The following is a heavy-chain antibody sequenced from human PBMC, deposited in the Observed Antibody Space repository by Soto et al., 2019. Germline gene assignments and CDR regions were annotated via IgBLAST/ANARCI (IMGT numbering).Heavy chain of an antibody. Sequence: QVPLVQSGAEVKKPGASVKVSCKASGYTFTSYGISWVRQAPGQGLEWMGWISAYNGNTNYAQKLQGRVTMTTDTSTSTAYMELRSLRSDDTAVYYCARAQEYYDYVWGSYRAGWFDPWGQGTLVTVSS. J-gene: IGHJ5*02. D-gene: IGHD3-16*02. CDR3: ARAQEYYDYVWGSYRAGWFDP. CDR1: GYTFTSYG. CDR2: ISAYNGNT. V-gene: IGHV1-18*01.